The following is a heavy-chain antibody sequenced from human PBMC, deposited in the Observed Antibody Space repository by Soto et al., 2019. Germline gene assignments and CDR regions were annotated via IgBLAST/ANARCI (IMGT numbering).Heavy chain of an antibody. J-gene: IGHJ4*02. V-gene: IGHV4-31*03. D-gene: IGHD3-3*01. Sequence: PSETLSLTCTVSGGSISSGGYYWSWIRQHPGKGLEWIGYIYYSGSTYYNPSLKSRVTISVDTSKNQFSLKLSSVTTADTAVYYCARSYDFWSGYPPLYFDYWGQGTLVTVSS. CDR1: GGSISSGGYY. CDR3: ARSYDFWSGYPPLYFDY. CDR2: IYYSGST.